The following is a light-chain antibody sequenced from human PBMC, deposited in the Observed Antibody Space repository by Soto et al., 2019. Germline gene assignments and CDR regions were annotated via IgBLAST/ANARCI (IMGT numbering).Light chain of an antibody. Sequence: EIVMTQSPATLPVSPGEGATLSCRASQSVRSYLAWYQQKPGKAPRLLIYDASSRASGIPARFSGSGSGTEFTLTISSLQPEDFTIYYCQHYNNRLGTFGGGTKVDIK. CDR3: QHYNNRLGT. CDR2: DAS. CDR1: QSVRSY. V-gene: IGKV3-15*01. J-gene: IGKJ4*01.